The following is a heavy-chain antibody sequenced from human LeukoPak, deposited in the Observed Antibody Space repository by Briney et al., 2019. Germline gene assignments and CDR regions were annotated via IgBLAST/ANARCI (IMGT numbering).Heavy chain of an antibody. V-gene: IGHV4-59*01. D-gene: IGHD1-1*01. J-gene: IGHJ6*03. CDR3: ARGRVSSSTWYSTYYYLFYMDF. Sequence: SETLSLTCTVSDDSITMYYWTWIRQPPGKGLEWIGYVDHTGSTKFNPSLNGRVSISRDTSKNFFSLRLRSVTAADTAVYFCARGRVSSSTWYSTYYYLFYMDFWGKGTTVTVSS. CDR2: VDHTGST. CDR1: DDSITMYY.